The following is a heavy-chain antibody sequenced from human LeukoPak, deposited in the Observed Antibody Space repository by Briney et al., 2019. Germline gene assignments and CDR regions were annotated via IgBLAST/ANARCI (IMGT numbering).Heavy chain of an antibody. J-gene: IGHJ4*02. V-gene: IGHV3-23*01. CDR3: VQAHRIAVADV. Sequence: PGRPLRLPCGARGFNQNRYAKSWPPDPPAKAVVWVPAVSGSRGRTYYPDAVNGRFTISRDNSNNTLYLQMHSTRAEDTAVYYCVQAHRIAVADVWGQGALVTV. CDR2: VSGSRGRT. CDR1: GFNQNRYA. D-gene: IGHD6-19*01.